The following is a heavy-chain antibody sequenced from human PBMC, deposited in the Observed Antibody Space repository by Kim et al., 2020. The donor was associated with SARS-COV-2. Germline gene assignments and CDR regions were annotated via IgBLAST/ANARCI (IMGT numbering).Heavy chain of an antibody. D-gene: IGHD3-10*01. V-gene: IGHV1-69*13. CDR1: GGTFSSYA. Sequence: SVKVSCKASGGTFSSYAISWVRQAPGQGLEWMGGIIPIFGTAHYAQKFQGRVTITADESTSTAYMELSSLRSEDTAVYYCARGRDYYGSGDIDPWGQGTLGTVSS. CDR2: IIPIFGTA. J-gene: IGHJ5*02. CDR3: ARGRDYYGSGDIDP.